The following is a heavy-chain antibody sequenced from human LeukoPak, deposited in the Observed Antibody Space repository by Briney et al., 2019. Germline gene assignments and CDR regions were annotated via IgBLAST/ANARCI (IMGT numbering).Heavy chain of an antibody. CDR1: GGSISSYY. V-gene: IGHV4-59*01. Sequence: PSETLSLTCTVSGGSISSYYWSWIRQPPGKGLEWIGYIYYSGSTNYNPSLKSRVTISVDTSKNQFSLKLSSVTAADTAVYYCARVLVGSGRGFPSYYYYMDVWGKGTTVTVSS. CDR2: IYYSGST. CDR3: ARVLVGSGRGFPSYYYYMDV. J-gene: IGHJ6*03. D-gene: IGHD6-19*01.